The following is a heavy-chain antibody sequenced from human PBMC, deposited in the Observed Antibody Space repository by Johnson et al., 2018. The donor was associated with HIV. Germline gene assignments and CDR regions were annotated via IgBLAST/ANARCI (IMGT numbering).Heavy chain of an antibody. Sequence: VQLVESGGGLVQPGRSLRLSCTASGFTFSSYWMSWVRQAPGKGLEWVSGINWNGGSRGYADSVKGRFTISRDNSKNTLYLQMNSLSAEDTAVYYCARPSLKDGYNYGGGFDIWGQGTMVTVSS. CDR1: GFTFSSYW. CDR3: ARPSLKDGYNYGGGFDI. J-gene: IGHJ3*02. CDR2: INWNGGSR. V-gene: IGHV3-20*04. D-gene: IGHD5-24*01.